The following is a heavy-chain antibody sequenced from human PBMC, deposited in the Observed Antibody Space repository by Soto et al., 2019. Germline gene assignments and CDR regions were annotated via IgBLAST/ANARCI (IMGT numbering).Heavy chain of an antibody. CDR2: VYYSGRT. CDR1: GGSLTGHY. Sequence: SETLSLTCTVSGGSLTGHYFSWVRQPPGKGLEWIGYVYYSGRTHYNPSLKSRVTISIDTSKNQFSLRLSSVTAADTAVYYCARDSRVPTWGQGTLVTVSS. J-gene: IGHJ5*02. CDR3: ARDSRVPT. V-gene: IGHV4-59*11.